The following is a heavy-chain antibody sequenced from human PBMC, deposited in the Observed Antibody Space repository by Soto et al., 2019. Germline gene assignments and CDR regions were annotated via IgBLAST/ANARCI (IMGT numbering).Heavy chain of an antibody. Sequence: SETLSLTCTVTGVSVSSGVYYWTWIRQHPGKGLEWIGYIYNSGSTFYNPSLKSRVTISADTSKNQFSLKLSSVTAADTAVYFCVRDGDTTMVTWGQGTPVTVSS. V-gene: IGHV4-31*03. CDR2: IYNSGST. D-gene: IGHD5-18*01. CDR1: GVSVSSGVYY. J-gene: IGHJ5*02. CDR3: VRDGDTTMVT.